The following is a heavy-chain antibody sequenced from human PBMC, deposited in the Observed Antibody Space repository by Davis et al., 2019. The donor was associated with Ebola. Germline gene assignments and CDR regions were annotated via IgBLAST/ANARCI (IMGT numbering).Heavy chain of an antibody. CDR3: ARHGGYSGSYHKFYYYYGMDV. Sequence: MPGGSLRLSCTVSGGSISSYYWSWIRQPPGKGLEWIGYIYYSGSTNYNPSLKSRVTISVDTSKNQFSLKLSSVTAADTAVYYCARHGGYSGSYHKFYYYYGMDVWGQGTTVTVSS. J-gene: IGHJ6*02. CDR1: GGSISSYY. CDR2: IYYSGST. D-gene: IGHD1-26*01. V-gene: IGHV4-59*08.